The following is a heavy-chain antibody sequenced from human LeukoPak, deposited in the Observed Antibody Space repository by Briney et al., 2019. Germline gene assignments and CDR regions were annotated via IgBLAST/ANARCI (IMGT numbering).Heavy chain of an antibody. CDR2: ISAYNGNT. Sequence: ASVKVSCKASGYTFTSYGISWVRQAPGQGLEWMGWISAYNGNTNYAQKLQGRVTMTTDTSTSTAYMELRSLRSDDTAAYYCARDITIFGVVNDAFDIWGQGTMVTVSS. V-gene: IGHV1-18*01. D-gene: IGHD3-3*01. CDR3: ARDITIFGVVNDAFDI. J-gene: IGHJ3*02. CDR1: GYTFTSYG.